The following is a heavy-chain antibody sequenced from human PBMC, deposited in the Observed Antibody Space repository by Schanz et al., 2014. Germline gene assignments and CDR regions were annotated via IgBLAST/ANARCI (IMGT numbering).Heavy chain of an antibody. CDR3: AKGRFGELSAFDI. J-gene: IGHJ3*02. D-gene: IGHD3-10*01. CDR1: GFTFSSYA. CDR2: ISASGGTT. Sequence: EVQLVESGGGLVQPGGSLRLSCAASGFTFSSYAMTWVRQAPGMGLEWVSAISASGGTTYYADSVKGRFTISRDNSKNTLYLQMNSLRAEDTAVYYCAKGRFGELSAFDIWGQGTMVTVSS. V-gene: IGHV3-23*04.